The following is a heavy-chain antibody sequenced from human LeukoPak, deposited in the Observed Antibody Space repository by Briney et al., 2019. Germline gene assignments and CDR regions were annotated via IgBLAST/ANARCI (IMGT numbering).Heavy chain of an antibody. J-gene: IGHJ6*02. CDR2: INPNSGGT. D-gene: IGHD3-3*01. CDR3: ARDPEWRGFLEWLSAPHMDV. Sequence: ASVKVSCKASGYTFTGYYMHWVRQAPGQGLEWMGWINPNSGGTNYAQKFQGRVTMTRDTSISTAYMGLSRLRSDDTAVYYCARDPEWRGFLEWLSAPHMDVWGQGTTVTVSS. CDR1: GYTFTGYY. V-gene: IGHV1-2*02.